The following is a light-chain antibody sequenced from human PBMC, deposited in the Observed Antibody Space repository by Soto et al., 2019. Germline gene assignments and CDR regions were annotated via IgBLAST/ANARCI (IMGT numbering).Light chain of an antibody. J-gene: IGLJ1*01. Sequence: QSVLTQPASVSGSPGQSLTISCTGTTSDIGFYDYVSWYQQYPGKAPKLLIYGVTIRPSGISNRFSGSKSGSTASLTISGLRDEDDADYYYSSYSPSYFKLFGSGTKGAVL. CDR2: GVT. CDR3: SSYSPSYFKL. V-gene: IGLV2-14*01. CDR1: TSDIGFYDY.